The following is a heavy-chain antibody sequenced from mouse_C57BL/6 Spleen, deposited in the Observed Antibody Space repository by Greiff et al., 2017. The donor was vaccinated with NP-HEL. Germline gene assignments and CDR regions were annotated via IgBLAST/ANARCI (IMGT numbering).Heavy chain of an antibody. CDR3: ARHFNRSYFDY. J-gene: IGHJ2*01. CDR2: ISSGGSYT. V-gene: IGHV5-6*01. CDR1: GFTFSSYG. Sequence: EVHLVESGGDLVKPGGSLKLSCAASGFTFSSYGMSWVRQTPDKRLAWVATISSGGSYTYYPDSVKGRFTITTDTAKNSLYLQMSRLKSEATAIYYCARHFNRSYFDYWGKGTTLTVSS.